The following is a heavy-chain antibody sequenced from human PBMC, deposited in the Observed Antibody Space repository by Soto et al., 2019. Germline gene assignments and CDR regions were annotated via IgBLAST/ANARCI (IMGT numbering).Heavy chain of an antibody. CDR2: TWYDGGNK. V-gene: IGHV3-33*01. J-gene: IGHJ6*02. Sequence: QVQLVESGGGVVQPGGSLRLSCAASGFTFSSYGMHWVRQAPGKGLEWVALTWYDGGNKYYADSVKGRFSISRDNSTNMRYLQMNRLRDEDTAVYYCVRAAGYNGYDYVYYYGMDVWGQGTTVTVSS. D-gene: IGHD5-12*01. CDR1: GFTFSSYG. CDR3: VRAAGYNGYDYVYYYGMDV.